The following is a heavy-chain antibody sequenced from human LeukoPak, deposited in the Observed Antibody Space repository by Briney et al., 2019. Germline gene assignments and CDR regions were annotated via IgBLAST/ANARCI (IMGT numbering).Heavy chain of an antibody. V-gene: IGHV1-46*01. CDR2: INPSGGST. Sequence: AASVKVSCKASGYTFTSYYMYWVRQAPGQGLEWMGIINPSGGSTSYAQKFQGRVTMTRDTSTSTVYMELSSLRSEDTAVYYCARDRSGWYTPYLEFDYWGQGTLVTVSS. CDR3: ARDRSGWYTPYLEFDY. J-gene: IGHJ4*02. CDR1: GYTFTSYY. D-gene: IGHD6-19*01.